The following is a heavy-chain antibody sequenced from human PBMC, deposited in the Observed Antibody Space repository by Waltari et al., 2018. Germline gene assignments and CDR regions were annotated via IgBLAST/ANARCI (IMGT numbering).Heavy chain of an antibody. CDR2: VHRTGGT. CDR1: GYSIKSGYY. V-gene: IGHV4-38-2*02. J-gene: IGHJ6*03. Sequence: QVRLQESGPRLVKPSETLSLTCTVSGYSIKSGYYWGWIRQPPGKGLEWIGSVHRTGGTYYTPSLKSRVAMSIDTSKNQFSLELNSVTAADTAVYYCARDHLDDYYYVDVWGRGATVTVSS. CDR3: ARDHLDDYYYVDV.